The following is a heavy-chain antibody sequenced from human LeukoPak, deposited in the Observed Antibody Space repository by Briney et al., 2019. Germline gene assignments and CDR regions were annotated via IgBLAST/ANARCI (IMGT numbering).Heavy chain of an antibody. Sequence: PGGSLRLSCAASGFTFSSYGMHWVRQAPGKGLEWVAVIWYDGSNKYYADSVKGRFTISRDDSKNTLYLQMNSLRAEDTAVYYCASFITGTTSWGQGTLVTVSS. V-gene: IGHV3-33*01. CDR2: IWYDGSNK. CDR1: GFTFSSYG. J-gene: IGHJ5*02. D-gene: IGHD1-20*01. CDR3: ASFITGTTS.